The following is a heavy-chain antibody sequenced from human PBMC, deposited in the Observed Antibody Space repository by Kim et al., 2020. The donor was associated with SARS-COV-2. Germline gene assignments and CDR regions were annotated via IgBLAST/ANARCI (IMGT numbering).Heavy chain of an antibody. CDR3: ARDSGSLAFDI. J-gene: IGHJ3*02. Sequence: YPDHVKGRLPISGDNDKNSLYLQMSSLRAEETAVYYCARDSGSLAFDIWGQGTMVTVSS. V-gene: IGHV3-48*01.